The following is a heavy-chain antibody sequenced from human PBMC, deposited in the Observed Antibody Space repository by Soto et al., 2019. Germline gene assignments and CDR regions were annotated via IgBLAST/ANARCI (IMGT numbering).Heavy chain of an antibody. J-gene: IGHJ4*02. CDR3: AKCQFVTWIPAAILGHYFDY. CDR1: GGCISDYY. CDR2: VYYSGSI. V-gene: IGHV4-59*01. Sequence: PSETLSLTCSVCGGCISDYYWPWVQQPQGKGLEWIGYVYYSGSINYNPCLGGRVTVSIDTSKNQFSLKMKSVTAADTAVYYCAKCQFVTWIPAAILGHYFDYWGQGTLVTVSS. D-gene: IGHD2-2*02.